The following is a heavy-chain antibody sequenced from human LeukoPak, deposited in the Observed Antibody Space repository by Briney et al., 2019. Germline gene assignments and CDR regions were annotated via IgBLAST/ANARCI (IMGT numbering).Heavy chain of an antibody. D-gene: IGHD5-24*01. CDR3: ARRQEMATPHFDY. J-gene: IGHJ4*02. CDR2: INHSGST. CDR1: GGSFSGYY. V-gene: IGHV4-34*01. Sequence: SETLSLTCAVYGGSFSGYYWSWIRQPPGKGLEWIGEINHSGSTNYNPSLKSRVTISVDTSKNQLSLKLSSVTAADTAVYYCARRQEMATPHFDYWGQGTLVTVSS.